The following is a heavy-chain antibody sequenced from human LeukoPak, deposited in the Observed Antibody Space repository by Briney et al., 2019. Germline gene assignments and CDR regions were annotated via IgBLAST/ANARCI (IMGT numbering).Heavy chain of an antibody. D-gene: IGHD3-10*01. CDR2: IYYSGST. CDR1: SGSISSGDYY. CDR3: ARVTDYYGSGSYSKAWFDP. Sequence: PSQTLSLTCTVSSGSISSGDYYWSWIRQPPGKGLEWIGYIYYSGSTYYNPSLKSRVTISVDTSKNQFSLKLSSVTAADTAVYYCARVTDYYGSGSYSKAWFDPWGQGTLVTVSS. V-gene: IGHV4-30-4*01. J-gene: IGHJ5*02.